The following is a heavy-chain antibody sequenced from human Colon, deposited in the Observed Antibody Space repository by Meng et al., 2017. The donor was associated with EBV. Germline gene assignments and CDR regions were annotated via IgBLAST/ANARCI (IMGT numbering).Heavy chain of an antibody. Sequence: QVQLQQWGAGLLKPSETLSLTCGVSGGSLSGYYWSWIRHFPGRTLEFIGDINHSGSANYNPSLGSRVTISVDTSKNQIFLNLHSVTAADTAVYHCARTFGYCSNNNCPRTLGYWGQGTLVTVSS. CDR2: INHSGSA. V-gene: IGHV4-34*02. CDR1: GGSLSGYY. J-gene: IGHJ4*02. CDR3: ARTFGYCSNNNCPRTLGY. D-gene: IGHD2-2*03.